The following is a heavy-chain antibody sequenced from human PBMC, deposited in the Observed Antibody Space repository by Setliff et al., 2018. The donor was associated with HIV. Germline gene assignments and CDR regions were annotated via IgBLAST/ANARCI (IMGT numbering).Heavy chain of an antibody. CDR3: ARDDVGYCSGGSCYHLFDTFDI. CDR1: GGTFNMYA. J-gene: IGHJ3*02. Sequence: ASVKVSCKTSGGTFNMYAISWVRQAPGQGLEWMGRIIPIFGTVNFAQKFQGRVSITADKFTSTASMELSSLRSDDTAVYYCARDDVGYCSGGSCYHLFDTFDIWGQGTVVTVSS. CDR2: IIPIFGTV. D-gene: IGHD2-15*01. V-gene: IGHV1-69*06.